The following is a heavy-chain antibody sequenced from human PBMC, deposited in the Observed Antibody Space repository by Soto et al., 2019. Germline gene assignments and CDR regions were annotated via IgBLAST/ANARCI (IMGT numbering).Heavy chain of an antibody. CDR1: GFSFSSHA. CDR2: SSGSGDST. CDR3: AKHPSWNSRYVDY. J-gene: IGHJ4*02. V-gene: IGHV3-23*01. Sequence: LRLSCAASGFSFSSHAMSWVRQAPGKGLEWVAVSSGSGDSTYYAGSVKGRFTISRDNSKNTLYLQMNSLRAEDTAVYFCAKHPSWNSRYVDYWGQGTLVTVSS. D-gene: IGHD3-16*02.